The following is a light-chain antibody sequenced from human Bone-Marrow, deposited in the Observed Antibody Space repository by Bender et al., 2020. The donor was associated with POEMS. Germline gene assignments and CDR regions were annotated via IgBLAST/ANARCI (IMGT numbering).Light chain of an antibody. CDR1: SSDVGNYDL. Sequence: QSALTQPASVSGSPGQSITISCTGSSSDVGNYDLVSWYQQHPGRPPKLMIYEVTSRPSGVSNRFSGSKSGNTASLTISGLQAEDEAEYCCCSFASSNIYVFGTWTKVTVL. CDR2: EVT. V-gene: IGLV2-23*02. J-gene: IGLJ1*01. CDR3: CSFASSNIYV.